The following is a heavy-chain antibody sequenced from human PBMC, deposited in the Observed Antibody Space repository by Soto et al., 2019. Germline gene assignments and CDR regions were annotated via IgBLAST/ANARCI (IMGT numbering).Heavy chain of an antibody. CDR2: INPSAGST. CDR1: GYTFTSYY. D-gene: IGHD7-27*01. Sequence: QVQLVQSGAEVKKPGASVKVSCKASGYTFTSYYMHWVRQAPGQGLEWMGIINPSAGSTNYAQKFQGRVTMTSDTSTSTVYMELSSLRSEDTALYYCARARTGDFDYWGQGTLVTVSS. J-gene: IGHJ4*02. CDR3: ARARTGDFDY. V-gene: IGHV1-46*03.